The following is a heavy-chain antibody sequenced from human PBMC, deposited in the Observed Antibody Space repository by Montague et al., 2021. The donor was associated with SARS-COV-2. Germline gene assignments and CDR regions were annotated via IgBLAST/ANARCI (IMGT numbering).Heavy chain of an antibody. CDR3: ARERRYCSGGSCYSGWFDP. CDR2: IYHSGST. D-gene: IGHD2-15*01. Sequence: SETLSLTCTVSGYSISSGYYWCWIRQPPGKGLEWIGGIYHSGSTYYNPSLKSRVTISVDTSKNQFSLKLSSVTAADTAVYYCARERRYCSGGSCYSGWFDPWGQGTLVTVSS. V-gene: IGHV4-38-2*02. J-gene: IGHJ5*02. CDR1: GYSISSGYY.